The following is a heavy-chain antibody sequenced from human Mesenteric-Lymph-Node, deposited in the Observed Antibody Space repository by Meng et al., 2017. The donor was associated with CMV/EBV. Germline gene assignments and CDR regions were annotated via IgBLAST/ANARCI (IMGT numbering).Heavy chain of an antibody. CDR3: VRTGEDYGMDV. CDR2: IYYSGTS. J-gene: IGHJ6*02. V-gene: IGHV4-39*07. CDR1: GASISSSNYH. Sequence: SETLSLTCTGSGASISSSNYHWGWIRQPPGKGPEWIATIYYSGTSYYNPSLKSRVTISVDTSKNQFSLQLNSVTAADTAVYYCVRTGEDYGMDVWGQGTTVTVSS. D-gene: IGHD7-27*01.